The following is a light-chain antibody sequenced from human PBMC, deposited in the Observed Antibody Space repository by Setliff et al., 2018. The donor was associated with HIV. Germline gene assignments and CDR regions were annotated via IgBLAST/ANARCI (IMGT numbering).Light chain of an antibody. CDR1: TGAVTSGHY. CDR3: LLSYSGAVYV. Sequence: QAVVTQEPALTVYAGETVTLTGVSSTGAVTSGHYAYWFKQKPGHAPKALIYATSNKHSWAPARFSGSLLGGKAALTLSGAQPEDEADYDRLLSYSGAVYVFGTGTK. J-gene: IGLJ1*01. CDR2: ATS. V-gene: IGLV7-46*01.